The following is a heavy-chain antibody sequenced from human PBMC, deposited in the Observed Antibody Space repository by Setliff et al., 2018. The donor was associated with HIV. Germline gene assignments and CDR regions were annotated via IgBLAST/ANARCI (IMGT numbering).Heavy chain of an antibody. CDR3: ARDWNHYFYYMDV. J-gene: IGHJ6*03. Sequence: PSETLSLTCAVYGGSLSGYHWSWIRQSPEKGLEWIGNIYHSGSTYYNASLKSRVTISVDTSKNQFSLKLNSVTAADTAVYYCARDWNHYFYYMDVWGKGTTVTVSS. CDR1: GGSLSGYH. V-gene: IGHV4-34*01. CDR2: IYHSGST. D-gene: IGHD1-1*01.